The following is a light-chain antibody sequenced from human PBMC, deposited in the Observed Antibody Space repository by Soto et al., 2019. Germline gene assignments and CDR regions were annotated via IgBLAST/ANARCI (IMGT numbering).Light chain of an antibody. CDR2: DVS. J-gene: IGLJ1*01. CDR3: CSYAGSYTSYV. V-gene: IGLV2-11*01. Sequence: QSALTQPRSVSGSPGKSVTISCTGTSSDVGGYNYVSWYQQHPGKAPKLMIYDVSKRPSGVPDRFSGSKSGNTASLTISGLQAEDEADYYCCSYAGSYTSYVFGTGTKLTVL. CDR1: SSDVGGYNY.